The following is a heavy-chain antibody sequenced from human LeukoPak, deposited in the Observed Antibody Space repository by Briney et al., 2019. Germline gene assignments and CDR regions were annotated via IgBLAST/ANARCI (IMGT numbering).Heavy chain of an antibody. CDR1: GGSFSDYS. V-gene: IGHV4-34*01. CDR2: INHNGGT. Sequence: SETLSLTCAVYGGSFSDYSWTWIRQAPGEGLEWIGEINHNGGTNHNPSLVSRVIMSVDTSKNQFSLKASSVTAADTAIYYCASRPAGDTWYGVFDYWSQGTLVTVSS. J-gene: IGHJ4*02. D-gene: IGHD6-13*01. CDR3: ASRPAGDTWYGVFDY.